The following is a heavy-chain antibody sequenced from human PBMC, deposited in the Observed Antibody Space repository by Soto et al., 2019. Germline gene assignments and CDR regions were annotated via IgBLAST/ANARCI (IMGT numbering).Heavy chain of an antibody. V-gene: IGHV5-51*01. CDR2: IYPGDSDT. CDR3: ARVDSSGCSEY. J-gene: IGHJ4*02. D-gene: IGHD6-25*01. Sequence: GESLKISCKGSGYSLTSYWIGWVRQMPGKGLECMGFIYPGDSDTTYSPSFQGHVTISADKYSSTAYLQWSSLKASDTAMYYCARVDSSGCSEYWGQGXLVTVSS. CDR1: GYSLTSYW.